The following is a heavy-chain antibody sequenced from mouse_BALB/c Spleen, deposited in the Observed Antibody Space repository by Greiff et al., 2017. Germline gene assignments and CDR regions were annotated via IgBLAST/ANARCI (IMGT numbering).Heavy chain of an antibody. J-gene: IGHJ2*01. V-gene: IGHV1-14*01. CDR1: GYTFTSYV. Sequence: EVQLQQSGPELVKPGASVKMSCKASGYTFTSYVMHWVKQKPGQGLEWIGYINPYNDGTKYNEKFKGKATLTTDKSSSTAYMQLSRLTSEDSAVYFCARSITTWGFDYWGQGTTLTVSS. CDR2: INPYNDGT. CDR3: ARSITTWGFDY. D-gene: IGHD2-4*01.